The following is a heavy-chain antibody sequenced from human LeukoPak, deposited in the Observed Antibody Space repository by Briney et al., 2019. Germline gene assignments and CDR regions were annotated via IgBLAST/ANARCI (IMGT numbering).Heavy chain of an antibody. J-gene: IGHJ4*02. CDR3: AKDLALYSSGWYPGDY. CDR2: ISGSGGST. D-gene: IGHD6-19*01. Sequence: GGSLRLSCAASGFTFSSYAMSWVRQAPGKGLERVSAISGSGGSTYYADSVKGRFTISRDNSKNTLYLQMNSLRAEDTAVYYCAKDLALYSSGWYPGDYWGQGTLVTVSS. CDR1: GFTFSSYA. V-gene: IGHV3-23*01.